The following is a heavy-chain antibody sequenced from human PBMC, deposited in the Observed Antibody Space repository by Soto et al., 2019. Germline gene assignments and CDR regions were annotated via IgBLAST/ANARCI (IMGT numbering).Heavy chain of an antibody. V-gene: IGHV1-69*13. CDR1: GGTFSSYA. CDR3: ARALDCSGGSCLRGWFDP. J-gene: IGHJ5*02. D-gene: IGHD2-15*01. CDR2: IIPIFGTA. Sequence: SVKVSCKASGGTFSSYAISWVRQAPGQGLEWMGGIIPIFGTANYAQKCQGRVTITADESTSTAYMELSSLRSEDTAVYYCARALDCSGGSCLRGWFDPWGQGTLVTVSS.